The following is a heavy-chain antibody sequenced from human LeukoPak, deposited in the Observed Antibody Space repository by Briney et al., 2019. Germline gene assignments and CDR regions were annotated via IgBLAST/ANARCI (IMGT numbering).Heavy chain of an antibody. CDR3: ARVVVVPAAHYYYGMDV. D-gene: IGHD2-2*01. CDR2: INHSGST. V-gene: IGHV4-34*01. Sequence: SETLSLTCAVYGGSFSGYYWSWIRQPPGKGLEWIGEINHSGSTNYNPSLKSRVTISVDTSKNQFSLKLSSVTAADTAVYYCARVVVVPAAHYYYGMDVWGQGTTVTVSS. CDR1: GGSFSGYY. J-gene: IGHJ6*02.